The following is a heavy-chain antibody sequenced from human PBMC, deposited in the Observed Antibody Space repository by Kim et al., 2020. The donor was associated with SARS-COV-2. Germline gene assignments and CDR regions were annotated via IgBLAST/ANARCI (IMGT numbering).Heavy chain of an antibody. V-gene: IGHV3-9*01. D-gene: IGHD3-10*01. Sequence: YADEGKGRFPIYRDNAKNSVYLQMNSVRAEDTALYYCEKDIGYSGSGGMDVWGPGTTVTVSS. CDR3: EKDIGYSGSGGMDV. J-gene: IGHJ6*02.